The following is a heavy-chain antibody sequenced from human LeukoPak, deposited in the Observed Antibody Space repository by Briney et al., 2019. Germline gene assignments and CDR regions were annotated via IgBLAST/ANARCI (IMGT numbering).Heavy chain of an antibody. J-gene: IGHJ5*02. D-gene: IGHD3-16*02. Sequence: GGFLRLSCVGSGFTFSNYAVTWVRQAPGKGLEWVSGISGSGSSTYYADSVKGQFTISRDNSKNAVYLQVNSLSAEDTAVYYCAKLGNGNVWGTYRDNWFDPWGQGTLVTVSS. CDR2: ISGSGSST. V-gene: IGHV3-23*01. CDR1: GFTFSNYA. CDR3: AKLGNGNVWGTYRDNWFDP.